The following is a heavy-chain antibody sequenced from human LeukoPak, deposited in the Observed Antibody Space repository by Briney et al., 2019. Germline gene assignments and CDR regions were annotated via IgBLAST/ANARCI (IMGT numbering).Heavy chain of an antibody. CDR2: INAGNGNT. Sequence: ASVKVSCKASGYTFTSYAMHWVRQAPGQRLEWMGRINAGNGNTKYSQKFQGRVTITRDTSASTAYMELSSLRSEDTAVYYCARDPLEGSFNWFDPWGQGTLVTVSS. CDR1: GYTFTSYA. V-gene: IGHV1-3*01. CDR3: ARDPLEGSFNWFDP. J-gene: IGHJ5*02.